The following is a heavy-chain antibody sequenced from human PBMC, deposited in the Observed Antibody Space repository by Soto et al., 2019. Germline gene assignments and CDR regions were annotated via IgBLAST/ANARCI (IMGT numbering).Heavy chain of an antibody. J-gene: IGHJ3*02. CDR2: INAGSGKT. D-gene: IGHD3-16*01. V-gene: IGHV1-3*01. Sequence: GASVKVSCKAAGYTFSTYTMNWVSQAPGQSLEGMGWINAGSGKTKYSQNFQGRVSITRETSASTVYMELTGLKYEEKAGYYCALAPETLRPRANHSLDIWGQGTMVTVSS. CDR3: ALAPETLRPRANHSLDI. CDR1: GYTFSTYT.